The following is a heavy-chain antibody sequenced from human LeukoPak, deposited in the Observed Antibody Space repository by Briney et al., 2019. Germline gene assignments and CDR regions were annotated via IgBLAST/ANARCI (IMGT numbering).Heavy chain of an antibody. CDR2: TSYSGST. D-gene: IGHD3-3*01. CDR3: ARAGDFWCGYYVPSFFDY. Sequence: SETLSLTCNVSGGSISSSNYYWGWIRQPPGKGLEWIASTSYSGSTSYNPSLKSRVTMSVDTSKNQFSLKLSYVTAADTAVYYCARAGDFWCGYYVPSFFDYWGQGTLVTVSS. J-gene: IGHJ4*02. V-gene: IGHV4-39*07. CDR1: GGSISSSNYY.